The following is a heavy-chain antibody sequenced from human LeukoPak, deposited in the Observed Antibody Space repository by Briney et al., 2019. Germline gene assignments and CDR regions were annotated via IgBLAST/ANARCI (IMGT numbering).Heavy chain of an antibody. CDR1: GYSFTTYW. CDR2: IYPGDSET. V-gene: IGHV5-51*01. J-gene: IGHJ5*02. Sequence: PGESLKISCKGSGYSFTTYWIAWVRQMPGEGLEWMGIIYPGDSETRYSPSFQGQVTISAVKSITTAYLQWGSLKASDTAMYYCARQNSLRWYPVCRWFDPWGQGTLVTVSS. D-gene: IGHD4-23*01. CDR3: ARQNSLRWYPVCRWFDP.